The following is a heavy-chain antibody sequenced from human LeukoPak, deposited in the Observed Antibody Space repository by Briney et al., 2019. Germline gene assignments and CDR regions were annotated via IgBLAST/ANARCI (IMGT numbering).Heavy chain of an antibody. CDR1: GFSFSSNG. J-gene: IGHJ6*04. CDR2: ISYDGSNK. CDR3: AKERLDIVTTGYYYYGMDV. V-gene: IGHV3-30*18. Sequence: GGSLGLSCAASGFSFSSNGMHWVRQAPGKGLEWVAVISYDGSNKYYVDSVKGRFTISRDNSKNTLYLQMNSLRAEDTAVYYCAKERLDIVTTGYYYYGMDVWGKGTTVTVSS. D-gene: IGHD5-12*01.